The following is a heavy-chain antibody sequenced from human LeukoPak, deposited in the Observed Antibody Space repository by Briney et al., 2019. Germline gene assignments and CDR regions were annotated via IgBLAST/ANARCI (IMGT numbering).Heavy chain of an antibody. D-gene: IGHD3-9*01. J-gene: IGHJ3*02. Sequence: KPSETLSLTCTVSGGSISSSSYYWGWIRQPPGKGLEWIGSIYYSGSTYYNPSLKSRVTISVDTSKNQFSLKLSSVTAADTAVYYCARAPIFDWLSRRDFGAFDIWGQGTMVTVSS. V-gene: IGHV4-39*07. CDR1: GGSISSSSYY. CDR2: IYYSGST. CDR3: ARAPIFDWLSRRDFGAFDI.